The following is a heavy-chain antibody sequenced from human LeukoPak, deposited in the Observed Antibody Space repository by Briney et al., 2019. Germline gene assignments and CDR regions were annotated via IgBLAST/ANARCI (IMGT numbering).Heavy chain of an antibody. J-gene: IGHJ4*02. D-gene: IGHD2-2*01. CDR1: GYTFSSYG. Sequence: ASVKVSCKASGYTFSSYGLSWVRQAPGQGLDWMGWISAHNGNTDYAQRFQGRLTMTTDTPTSTAYMELRSLTSGDTAVYYCARDRGPSYCTSTTCRTLDWWGQGTLVTVSS. CDR3: ARDRGPSYCTSTTCRTLDW. CDR2: ISAHNGNT. V-gene: IGHV1-18*01.